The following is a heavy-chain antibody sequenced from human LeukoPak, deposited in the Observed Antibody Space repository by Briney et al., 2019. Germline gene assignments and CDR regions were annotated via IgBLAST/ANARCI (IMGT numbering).Heavy chain of an antibody. D-gene: IGHD6-13*01. CDR1: GFTFSGYS. Sequence: GGSLRLSCAASGFTFSGYSMNWVRQAPGKGLEWVSYISSGSSTIFYADSVKGRFTISRDNAQSSLYLQMNSLRAEDTAVYYCGTHPYAIAAAGVPWGQGTLVTVSS. J-gene: IGHJ4*02. V-gene: IGHV3-48*04. CDR2: ISSGSSTI. CDR3: GTHPYAIAAAGVP.